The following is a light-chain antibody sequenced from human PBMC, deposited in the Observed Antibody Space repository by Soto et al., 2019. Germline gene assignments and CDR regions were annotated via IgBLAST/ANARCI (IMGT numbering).Light chain of an antibody. Sequence: EIVLTQSPGLLSLSPGERATLSCRASQSIDSRYLGWYQQKPGQTPMLLIYGASGRATGIPDRFSGSGSGTDFTLTISRLEPEDFAVYYCQQYGSFPWTFGQGTKVDFK. CDR2: GAS. CDR1: QSIDSRY. V-gene: IGKV3-20*01. CDR3: QQYGSFPWT. J-gene: IGKJ1*01.